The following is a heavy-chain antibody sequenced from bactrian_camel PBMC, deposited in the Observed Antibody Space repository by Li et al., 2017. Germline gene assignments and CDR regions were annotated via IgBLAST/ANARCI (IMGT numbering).Heavy chain of an antibody. CDR1: EFSLY. CDR3: AKPLGGSWSPYHS. V-gene: IGHV3S40*01. Sequence: DVQLVESGGGLVQPGTSARLSCVASEFSLYMVWVRQAPGKGLEWVASIAVDRVSTLYTRSVKGRFTISRDNNENTVYLQLDGLTTEDTAMYYCAKPLGGSWSPYHSWGQGTQVTVS. D-gene: IGHD2*01. J-gene: IGHJ4*01. CDR2: IAVDRVST.